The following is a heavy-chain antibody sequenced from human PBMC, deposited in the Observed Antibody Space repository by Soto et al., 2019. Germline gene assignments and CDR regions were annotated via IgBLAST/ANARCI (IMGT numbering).Heavy chain of an antibody. Sequence: EVQVLESGGGLVQPGGSLRLSCVGSGFIFSNYAMAWVRQAPGKGLEWDSGFGGSGGTYYADSVKGRYTISRDNSKNTLYLQMNSLRVEDTAVYYCAKSQSSLYYMDVWGKGTAVTVSS. V-gene: IGHV3-23*01. J-gene: IGHJ6*03. CDR1: GFIFSNYA. CDR2: FGGSGGT. CDR3: AKSQSSLYYMDV.